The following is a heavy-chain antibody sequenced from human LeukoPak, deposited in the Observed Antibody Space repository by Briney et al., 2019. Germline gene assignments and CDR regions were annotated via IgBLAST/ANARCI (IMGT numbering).Heavy chain of an antibody. CDR3: ARDPQNQYCSSTSCSG. V-gene: IGHV3-23*01. CDR1: GFTFSSYA. D-gene: IGHD2-2*01. CDR2: ISGSGGST. J-gene: IGHJ4*02. Sequence: PGGSLRLSCAASGFTFSSYAMSWVRQAPGKGLEWVSAISGSGGSTYYADSVKGRFTISRDNAKNSLYLQMNSLRAEDTAVYYCARDPQNQYCSSTSCSGWGQGTLVTVSS.